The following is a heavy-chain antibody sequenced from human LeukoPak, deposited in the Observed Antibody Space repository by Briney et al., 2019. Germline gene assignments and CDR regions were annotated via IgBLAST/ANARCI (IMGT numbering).Heavy chain of an antibody. Sequence: KPGGSLRLSCAASRITFTKAWMNWVRQAPGKGLEWVARIVSETVGGRTDYAASVKGRFTISRDDSKSTLFLQMSSLKIEDTAVYYCATSITTPGAFDIWGQGVLVTVSS. V-gene: IGHV3-15*07. CDR1: RITFTKAW. J-gene: IGHJ4*02. CDR2: IVSETVGGRT. D-gene: IGHD1-1*01. CDR3: ATSITTPGAFDI.